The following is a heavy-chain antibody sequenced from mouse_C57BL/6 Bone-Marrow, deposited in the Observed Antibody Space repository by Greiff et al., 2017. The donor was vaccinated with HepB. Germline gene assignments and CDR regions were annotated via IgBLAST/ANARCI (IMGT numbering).Heavy chain of an antibody. CDR1: GFSLTSYG. CDR3: AKRDYYYGSSYLWYFDV. J-gene: IGHJ1*03. D-gene: IGHD1-1*01. Sequence: VQVVESGPGLVQPSQSLSITCTVSGFSLTSYGVHWVRQSPGKGLEWLGVIWRGGSTDYNAAFMSRLSITKDNSKSQVFFKMNSLQADDTAIYYCAKRDYYYGSSYLWYFDVWGTGTTVTVSS. V-gene: IGHV2-5*01. CDR2: IWRGGST.